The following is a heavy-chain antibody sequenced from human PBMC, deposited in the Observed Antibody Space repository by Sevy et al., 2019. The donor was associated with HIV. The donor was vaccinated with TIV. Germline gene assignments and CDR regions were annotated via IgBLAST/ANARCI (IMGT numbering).Heavy chain of an antibody. D-gene: IGHD2-2*01. CDR1: GFIFSSYW. Sequence: GGSLRLSCAASGFIFSSYWMSWVRQAPGKGLEWVANINHDGSEKHYADSVKGRFSISRDNAKNSLYVQMKSLRADDTAVYYCARGGCSSTRCYQVGDWFDSWGQGALVTVSS. CDR3: ARGGCSSTRCYQVGDWFDS. CDR2: INHDGSEK. V-gene: IGHV3-7*01. J-gene: IGHJ5*01.